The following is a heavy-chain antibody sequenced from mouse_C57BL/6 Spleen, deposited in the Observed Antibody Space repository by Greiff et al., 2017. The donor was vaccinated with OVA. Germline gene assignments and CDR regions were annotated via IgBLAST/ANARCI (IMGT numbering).Heavy chain of an antibody. CDR3: AISYPTVVEGFAY. CDR1: GFSLTSYG. CDR2: IWRGGST. J-gene: IGHJ3*01. D-gene: IGHD1-1*01. V-gene: IGHV2-5*01. Sequence: VQLQQSGPGLVQPSQSLSITCTVSGFSLTSYGVHWVRQSPGKGLELLGVIWRGGSTDYNAAFMSRLSITKDNSKSQVFFKMNSLQAYDTAIYYCAISYPTVVEGFAYWGQGTLVTVSA.